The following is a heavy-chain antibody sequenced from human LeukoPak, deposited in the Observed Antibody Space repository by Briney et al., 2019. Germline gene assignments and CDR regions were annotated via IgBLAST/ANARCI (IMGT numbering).Heavy chain of an antibody. CDR1: GGSISSYY. D-gene: IGHD6-6*01. CDR2: IYTSGST. J-gene: IGHJ5*02. Sequence: TASETLSLTCTVSGGSISSYYWSWIRQPAGKGLECIGRIYTSGSTNYNPSLKSRFTMSVDTSKNQFSLKLSPVTAADTAVYYCARGIPYSRSYLGNFDPWGQGTMVTVSS. CDR3: ARGIPYSRSYLGNFDP. V-gene: IGHV4-4*07.